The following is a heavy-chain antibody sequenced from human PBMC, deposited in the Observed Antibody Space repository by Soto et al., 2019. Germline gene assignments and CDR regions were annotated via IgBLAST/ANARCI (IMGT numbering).Heavy chain of an antibody. CDR2: IYSGGST. J-gene: IGHJ6*03. V-gene: IGHV3-66*01. CDR1: GFTVSSNY. D-gene: IGHD4-17*01. CDR3: ASGTTVTTTGSHYYYYYMDV. Sequence: GGSLRLSCAASGFTVSSNYMSWVRQAPGKGLEWVSVIYSGGSTYYADSVKGRFTISRDNSKNTLYLQMNSLRAEDTAVYYCASGTTVTTTGSHYYYYYMDVWGKGTTVTVSS.